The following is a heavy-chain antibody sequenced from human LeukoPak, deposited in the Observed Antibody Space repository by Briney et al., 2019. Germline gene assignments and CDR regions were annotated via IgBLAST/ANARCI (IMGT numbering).Heavy chain of an antibody. Sequence: SETLSLTCTVSGGSISSSSYYWGWIRQPPGKGLEWIGSIYYSGSTYYNPSLKSRVTISVDTSKNQFSLKLSSVTAADTAVYYCARHGVDYGSGSYYRYYYYYMDVWGKGTTVTISS. D-gene: IGHD3-10*01. CDR2: IYYSGST. J-gene: IGHJ6*03. CDR1: GGSISSSSYY. CDR3: ARHGVDYGSGSYYRYYYYYMDV. V-gene: IGHV4-39*01.